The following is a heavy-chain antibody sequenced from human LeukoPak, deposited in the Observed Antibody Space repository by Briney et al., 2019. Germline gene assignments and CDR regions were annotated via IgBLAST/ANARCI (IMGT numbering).Heavy chain of an antibody. CDR3: ARADILTGYVQSSYYGMDV. CDR2: IYTSGST. J-gene: IGHJ6*02. CDR1: GGSISSYY. Sequence: KPSETLSLTCTVSGGSISSYYWSWIRQPAGKGLEWIGRIYTSGSTNYNPSLKSRVTISVDTSKNQFSLKLSSVTAADTAVYYCARADILTGYVQSSYYGMDVWGQGTTVTVSS. D-gene: IGHD3-9*01. V-gene: IGHV4-4*07.